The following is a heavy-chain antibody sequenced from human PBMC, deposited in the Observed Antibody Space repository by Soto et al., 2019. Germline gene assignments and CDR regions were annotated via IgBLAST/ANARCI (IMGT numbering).Heavy chain of an antibody. Sequence: PGGSVRLSCAASGFTFSSYGMHWVRQAPGKGLEWVAVIWYDGSNKYYADSVKGRFTISRDNSKNTLYLQMNSLRAEDTAVYYCARDLRLRYFDWSNGGLDYWGQGTLVTVSS. CDR1: GFTFSSYG. D-gene: IGHD3-9*01. V-gene: IGHV3-33*01. J-gene: IGHJ4*02. CDR2: IWYDGSNK. CDR3: ARDLRLRYFDWSNGGLDY.